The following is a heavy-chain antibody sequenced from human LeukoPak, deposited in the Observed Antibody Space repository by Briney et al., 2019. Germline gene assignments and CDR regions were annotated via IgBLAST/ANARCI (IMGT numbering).Heavy chain of an antibody. CDR2: IYHSGST. V-gene: IGHV4-38-2*02. CDR1: GYSISSDYY. CDR3: ARELSSSFDY. D-gene: IGHD6-13*01. J-gene: IGHJ4*02. Sequence: PSETLSLTCTVSGYSISSDYYWGWVRQPPGKGLEWIGSIYHSGSTYYNPSLRSRVTISVDTSKNQFSLKLSSVTAADTAVYYCARELSSSFDYWGQGTLVTVSS.